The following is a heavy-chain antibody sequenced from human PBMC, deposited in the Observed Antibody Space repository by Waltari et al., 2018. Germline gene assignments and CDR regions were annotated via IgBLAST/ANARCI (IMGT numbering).Heavy chain of an antibody. V-gene: IGHV4-38-2*01. D-gene: IGHD4-17*01. CDR3: ARLGYGDYEGAFDI. Sequence: QVQLQESGPGLVKPSETLSLTCAVSGYSISSGYYVGWIRQPPGKGLEWIGSIYHSGSTYYNPSLKSRVTISVDTSKNQFSLKLSSVTAADTAVYYCARLGYGDYEGAFDIWGQGTMVTVSS. CDR1: GYSISSGYY. J-gene: IGHJ3*02. CDR2: IYHSGST.